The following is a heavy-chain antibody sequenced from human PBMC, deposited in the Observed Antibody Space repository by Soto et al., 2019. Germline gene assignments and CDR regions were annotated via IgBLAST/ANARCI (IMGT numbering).Heavy chain of an antibody. D-gene: IGHD6-13*01. J-gene: IGHJ4*02. CDR1: GFTFSSYG. CDR3: AKDLAAAGYFDY. Sequence: QVQLGESGGGVVQPGRSLRLSCAASGFTFSSYGMHWVRQAPGKGLEWVAVISYDGSNKYYADSVKGRFTISRDNSKNTLYLQMNSLRAEDTAVYYCAKDLAAAGYFDYWGQGTLVTVSS. V-gene: IGHV3-30*18. CDR2: ISYDGSNK.